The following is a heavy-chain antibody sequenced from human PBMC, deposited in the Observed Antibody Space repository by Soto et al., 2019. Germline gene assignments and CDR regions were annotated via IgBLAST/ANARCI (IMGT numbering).Heavy chain of an antibody. D-gene: IGHD3-10*01. Sequence: GASVKVSCKASGGTFSSYAISWVRQAPGQGLEWMGGIIPIFGTANYAQKFQGRVTITADKSTSTAYMELSSLRSEDTAVYYCARALIMVRGVIRPSYYGMDVWGQGTTVTVSS. CDR3: ARALIMVRGVIRPSYYGMDV. CDR1: GGTFSSYA. CDR2: IIPIFGTA. J-gene: IGHJ6*02. V-gene: IGHV1-69*06.